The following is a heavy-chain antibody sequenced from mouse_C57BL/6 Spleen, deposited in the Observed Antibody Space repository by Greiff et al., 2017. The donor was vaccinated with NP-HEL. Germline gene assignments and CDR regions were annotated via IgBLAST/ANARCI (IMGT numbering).Heavy chain of an antibody. D-gene: IGHD2-5*01. CDR3: ASSYYSNYDY. CDR1: GFTFSSYA. V-gene: IGHV5-4*01. J-gene: IGHJ2*01. Sequence: EVQLVESGGGLVKPGGSLKLSCAASGFTFSSYAMSWVRQTPEKRLEWVATISDGGSYTYYPDNVKGRFTISRDNAKNNLYLQMSHLKSEETAMYYCASSYYSNYDYWGQGTTLTVSS. CDR2: ISDGGSYT.